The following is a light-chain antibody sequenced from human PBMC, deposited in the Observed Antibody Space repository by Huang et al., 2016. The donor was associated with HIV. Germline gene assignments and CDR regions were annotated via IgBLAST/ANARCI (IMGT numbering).Light chain of an antibody. CDR1: QSVSSN. V-gene: IGKV3-15*01. Sequence: EIVMTQSPATLSVSPGERATLSCRASQSVSSNLAWYQQKPGQAPRLLIYGASTRATGIPARVSGSGSGTEVTLTISSLQSEDFAVYYCQQYNNWPPFTFGPGTKVDIK. CDR2: GAS. CDR3: QQYNNWPPFT. J-gene: IGKJ3*01.